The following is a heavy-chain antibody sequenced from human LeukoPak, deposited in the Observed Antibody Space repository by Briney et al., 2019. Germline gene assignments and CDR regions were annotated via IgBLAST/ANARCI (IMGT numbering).Heavy chain of an antibody. J-gene: IGHJ4*02. CDR2: ISSSTSYI. CDR1: GFTFSRYS. Sequence: KPGGSLRLSCAASGFTFSRYSMNWVRQAPGKGLEWVSFISSSTSYIYYADSVKGRFTISRDNAKNTLYLQMNSLRAEDTAVYYCARGGLRNFDYWGQGTLVTVSS. CDR3: ARGGLRNFDY. V-gene: IGHV3-21*01. D-gene: IGHD3-16*01.